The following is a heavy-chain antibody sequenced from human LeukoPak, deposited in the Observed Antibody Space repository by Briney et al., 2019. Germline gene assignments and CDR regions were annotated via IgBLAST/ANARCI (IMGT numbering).Heavy chain of an antibody. J-gene: IGHJ4*02. CDR1: GGSISSYY. Sequence: PSETLSLTCTVSGGSISSYYWSWIRQPPGKGLEWIGYIYYSGSTNYNPSLKSRVTISVDTSKNQFSLKLSSVTAADTAVYYCARLVGAVADSWGQGTLVTVSS. CDR3: ARLVGAVADS. D-gene: IGHD6-19*01. V-gene: IGHV4-59*08. CDR2: IYYSGST.